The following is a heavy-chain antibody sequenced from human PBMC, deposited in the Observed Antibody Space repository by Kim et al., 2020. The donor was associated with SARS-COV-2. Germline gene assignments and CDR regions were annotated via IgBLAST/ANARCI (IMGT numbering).Heavy chain of an antibody. V-gene: IGHV3-74*01. Sequence: GGSLRLSCAASGFTFSSYWMHWVRQAPGKGLVWVSRINSDGSSTSYADSVKGRFTISRDNAKNTLYLQMNSLRAEDTAVYYCARDNAGYCSGGSCYRVGFQWGQGTLVTVSS. CDR1: GFTFSSYW. J-gene: IGHJ4*02. CDR3: ARDNAGYCSGGSCYRVGFQ. CDR2: INSDGSST. D-gene: IGHD2-15*01.